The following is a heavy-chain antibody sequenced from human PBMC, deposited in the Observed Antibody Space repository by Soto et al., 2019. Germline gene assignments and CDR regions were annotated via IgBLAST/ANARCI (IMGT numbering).Heavy chain of an antibody. J-gene: IGHJ6*02. CDR2: IHSDGST. Sequence: VGSLRLSCAASGFTVNTNYTTWVRQAPGKGLEWVSVIHSDGSTYYADSVKGRFTISRDNSKNTLFLQLNSLRAEDTAVYHCAREAGSSRYYYGLDVWGQGTTVTVSS. V-gene: IGHV3-53*01. CDR1: GFTVNTNY. CDR3: AREAGSSRYYYGLDV. D-gene: IGHD6-6*01.